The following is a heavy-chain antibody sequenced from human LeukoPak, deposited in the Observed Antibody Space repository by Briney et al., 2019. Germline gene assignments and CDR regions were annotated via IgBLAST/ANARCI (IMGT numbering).Heavy chain of an antibody. CDR3: ARGSAAGTASWFDP. V-gene: IGHV4-59*01. CDR1: GGSISSYY. Sequence: PSETLSLTCTVSGGSISSYYWSWIRQPPGKGLEWIGYIYYSGSTNYNPSLKSRVTISVDTSKNQFSLKLSSVTAADTAVYYCARGSAAGTASWFDPWGQGTLVTVSS. J-gene: IGHJ5*02. CDR2: IYYSGST. D-gene: IGHD6-13*01.